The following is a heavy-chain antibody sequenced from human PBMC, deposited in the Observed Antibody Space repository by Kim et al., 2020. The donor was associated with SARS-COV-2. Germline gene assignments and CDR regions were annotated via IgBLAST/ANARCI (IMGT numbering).Heavy chain of an antibody. J-gene: IGHJ4*02. Sequence: SETLSLTCAVYGGSFSGYYWSWIRQPPGKGLEWIGEINHSGSTNYNPSLKSRVTISVDTSKNQFSLKLSSVTAADTAVYYCARVGRPALWFGEPYRKFGYSFAYWGQGTLVTVAS. CDR2: INHSGST. CDR3: ARVGRPALWFGEPYRKFGYSFAY. V-gene: IGHV4-34*01. D-gene: IGHD3-10*01. CDR1: GGSFSGYY.